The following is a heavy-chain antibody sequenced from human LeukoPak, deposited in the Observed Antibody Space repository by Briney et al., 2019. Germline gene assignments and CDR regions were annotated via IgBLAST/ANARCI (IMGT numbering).Heavy chain of an antibody. Sequence: GGSLRLSCAASGFTFSSYWMSWVRQAPGKGLEWVANIKQDGSEKYYVDSVKGRFTISRDNAKNSLYLQMNSLRAEDTAVYYCARDRAGGIVVVPAATFDYRGQGTLVTVSS. CDR1: GFTFSSYW. CDR3: ARDRAGGIVVVPAATFDY. CDR2: IKQDGSEK. V-gene: IGHV3-7*01. D-gene: IGHD2-2*01. J-gene: IGHJ4*02.